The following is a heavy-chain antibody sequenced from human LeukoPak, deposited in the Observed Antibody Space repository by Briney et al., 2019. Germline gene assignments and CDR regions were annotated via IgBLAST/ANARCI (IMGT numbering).Heavy chain of an antibody. CDR3: AKGCGGDCYSGYFQH. Sequence: GGSLRLSCAASGFTFSSYAMSWVRQAPGKGLEWVSTLSGSGGGTYYADSVKGRFTISRDNSKNTLCLQMNSLRAEDTAVYYCAKGCGGDCYSGYFQHWGQGTLVTVSS. CDR1: GFTFSSYA. D-gene: IGHD2-21*01. V-gene: IGHV3-23*01. J-gene: IGHJ1*01. CDR2: LSGSGGGT.